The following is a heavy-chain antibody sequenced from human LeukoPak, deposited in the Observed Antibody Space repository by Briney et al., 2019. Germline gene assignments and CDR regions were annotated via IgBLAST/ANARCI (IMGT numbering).Heavy chain of an antibody. CDR3: ASRVAATTGGDY. V-gene: IGHV3-21*01. CDR1: GFTFSSYS. Sequence: GSLRLSCAASGFTFSSYSMNWVRQAPGKGLEWVSSISSSSSYIYYADSVKGRFTISRDNAKNSLYLQMNSLRAEDTAVYYCASRVAATTGGDYWGQGTLVTSPQ. J-gene: IGHJ4*02. CDR2: ISSSSSYI. D-gene: IGHD2-15*01.